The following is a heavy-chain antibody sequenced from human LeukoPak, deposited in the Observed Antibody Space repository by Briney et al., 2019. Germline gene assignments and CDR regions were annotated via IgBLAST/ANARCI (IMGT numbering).Heavy chain of an antibody. D-gene: IGHD3-9*01. V-gene: IGHV3-23*01. CDR3: ALHLRGADWSFDD. CDR1: GFAFSSYA. CDR2: ITDSGGST. J-gene: IGHJ4*02. Sequence: GGSLRLSCAASGFAFSSYAMSWGRQAPGKGLEWVSAITDSGGSTYHADSVKGRFTISRDNSRDTLYLQMSSLRAEDTALYYCALHLRGADWSFDDWGQGALVTVSS.